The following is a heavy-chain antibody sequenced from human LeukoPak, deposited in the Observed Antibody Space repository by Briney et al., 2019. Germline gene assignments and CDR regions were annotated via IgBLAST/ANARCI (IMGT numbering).Heavy chain of an antibody. D-gene: IGHD6-13*01. CDR3: ARDLVAAAGNEGFDY. CDR1: GFTFSSYS. CDR2: ISSSSYI. J-gene: IGHJ4*02. V-gene: IGHV3-21*01. Sequence: GGPLRLSCAASGFTFSSYSMNWVRQAPGKGLEWVSSISSSSYIYYADSVKGRFTISRDNAKNSLYLQMNSLRAEDTAVYYCARDLVAAAGNEGFDYWGQGTLVTVSS.